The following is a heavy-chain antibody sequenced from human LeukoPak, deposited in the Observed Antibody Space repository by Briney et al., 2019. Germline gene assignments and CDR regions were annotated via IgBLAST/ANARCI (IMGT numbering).Heavy chain of an antibody. D-gene: IGHD2-15*01. CDR1: GFSFNTYN. J-gene: IGHJ4*02. CDR2: ISTASIYI. V-gene: IGHV3-21*03. Sequence: TGGSLRLSCAASGFSFNTYNMNWVRQAPGKGLEWVSSISTASIYIYYADSVKGRFTISRDNAKNSLYLQMNSLKTEDTAVYYCTTVAQDIVVVVAATNHDYWGRGTLVTVSS. CDR3: TTVAQDIVVVVAATNHDY.